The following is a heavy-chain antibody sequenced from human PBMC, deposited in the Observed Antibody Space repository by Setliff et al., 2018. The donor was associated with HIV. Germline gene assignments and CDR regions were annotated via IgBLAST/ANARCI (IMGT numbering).Heavy chain of an antibody. D-gene: IGHD5-12*01. J-gene: IGHJ4*02. V-gene: IGHV3-21*06. CDR1: GFTFSAFA. Sequence: ETLSLSCVASGFTFSAFAMNWVRQAPGKGLEWVSSISTTSGKISYADSVQGRFTISRDNAMNSLYLQMNNLRAEDTAVYHCARMISPRSNRYSPGWFDYWGQGTLVTVFS. CDR2: ISTTSGKI. CDR3: ARMISPRSNRYSPGWFDY.